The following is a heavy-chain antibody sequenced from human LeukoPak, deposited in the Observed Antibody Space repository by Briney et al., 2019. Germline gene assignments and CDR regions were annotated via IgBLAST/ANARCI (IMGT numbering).Heavy chain of an antibody. CDR1: GFTVSSNY. CDR2: IYSGGST. D-gene: IGHD6-19*01. V-gene: IGHV3-53*01. Sequence: TGGSLRLSCAASGFTVSSNYMSWVRQAPGKGLEWVSIIYSGGSTFYADSVKGRFTISRDNSKNTLSLQMNSLRAEDTALYYCAKYSSGWVNDYWGQGTLVTVSS. CDR3: AKYSSGWVNDY. J-gene: IGHJ4*02.